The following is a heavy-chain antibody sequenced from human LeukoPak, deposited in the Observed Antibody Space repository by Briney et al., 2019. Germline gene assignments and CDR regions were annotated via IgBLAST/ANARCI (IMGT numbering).Heavy chain of an antibody. V-gene: IGHV1-69*05. CDR2: IIPIFGTA. CDR3: ASTDRYSGHWFDP. D-gene: IGHD1-14*01. J-gene: IGHJ5*02. CDR1: GGTFSSYA. Sequence: SVKVSCKASGGTFSSYAISWVRQAPGQGLEWMGGIIPIFGTANYAQKFQGRVTITTDESTSTAYMELSSLRSEDTAVYYCASTDRYSGHWFDPWGQGTLVTVSS.